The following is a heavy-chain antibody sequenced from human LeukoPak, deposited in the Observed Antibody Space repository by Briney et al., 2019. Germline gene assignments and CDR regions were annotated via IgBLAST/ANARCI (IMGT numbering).Heavy chain of an antibody. CDR2: ISSSGSTI. CDR1: GFTFSDYY. Sequence: GGSLRLSCAASGFTFSDYYMSWIRQAPGKGLEWVSYISSSGSTIYYADSVKGRFTISRDSSKNTLYLQMNSLRAEDTAVYYCAIHDSSGYLFDYWGQGTLVTVSS. CDR3: AIHDSSGYLFDY. J-gene: IGHJ4*02. D-gene: IGHD3-22*01. V-gene: IGHV3-11*04.